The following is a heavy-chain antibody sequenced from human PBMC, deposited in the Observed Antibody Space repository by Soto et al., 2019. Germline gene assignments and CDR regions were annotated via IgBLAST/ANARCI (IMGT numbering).Heavy chain of an antibody. J-gene: IGHJ3*02. D-gene: IGHD3-9*01. CDR3: ASKTYYDILTPDAFDI. CDR1: GFTFSSYG. V-gene: IGHV3-30*19. Sequence: QVQLVESGGGVVQPGRSLRLSCAASGFTFSSYGMHWVRQAPGKGLEWVAVISYDGSNKYYADSVKGRFTISRDNSKNTLYLQMNSLRAEDTAVYYCASKTYYDILTPDAFDIWGQGTMVTVSS. CDR2: ISYDGSNK.